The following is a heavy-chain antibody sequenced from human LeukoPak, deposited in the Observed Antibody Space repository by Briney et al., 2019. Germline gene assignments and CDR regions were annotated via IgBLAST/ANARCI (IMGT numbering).Heavy chain of an antibody. D-gene: IGHD3-3*01. Sequence: GSLRLSCAASGFTLSDYYMSWVRQAPGKGLEWVSYISSSGSTIYYADSVKGRFTISRDNAKNSLYLQMNSLRAEDTAVYYCARDMDDFWSGYSPYWGQGTLVTVSS. CDR1: GFTLSDYY. CDR3: ARDMDDFWSGYSPY. V-gene: IGHV3-11*01. J-gene: IGHJ4*02. CDR2: ISSSGSTI.